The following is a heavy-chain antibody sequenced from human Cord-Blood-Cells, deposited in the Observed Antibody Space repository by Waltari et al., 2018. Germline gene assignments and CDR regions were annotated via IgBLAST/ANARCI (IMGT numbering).Heavy chain of an antibody. D-gene: IGHD1-26*01. V-gene: IGHV3-30-3*01. CDR1: GFTFSSYA. Sequence: QVQLVESGGGVVQPGRSLRPPCAASGFTFSSYAMHWVRQAPGKGLEWVAVISYDGSNKYYADSVKGRFTISRDNSKNTLYLQMNSLRAEDTAVYYCASLGGSYLGGDYWGQGTLVTVSS. J-gene: IGHJ4*02. CDR2: ISYDGSNK. CDR3: ASLGGSYLGGDY.